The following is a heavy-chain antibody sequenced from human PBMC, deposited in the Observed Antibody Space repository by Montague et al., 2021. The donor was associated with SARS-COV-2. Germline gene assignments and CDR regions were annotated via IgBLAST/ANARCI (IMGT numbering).Heavy chain of an antibody. CDR1: GFTFSSYD. D-gene: IGHD3-22*01. J-gene: IGHJ6*03. CDR2: IGTAGDT. Sequence: SLRLSCAAPGFTFSSYDMHWVRQVTGKGLEWVSAIGTAGDTYYPGSVKGRFTISRENAKNSSYLQMNSLRAGDTAVYYCARGHHYYDSSGYLGAGYYYYYMDVWGKGTTVTVSS. CDR3: ARGHHYYDSSGYLGAGYYYYYMDV. V-gene: IGHV3-13*01.